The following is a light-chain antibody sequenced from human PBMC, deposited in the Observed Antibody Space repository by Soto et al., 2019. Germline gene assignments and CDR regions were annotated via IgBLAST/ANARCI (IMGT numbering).Light chain of an antibody. CDR3: LQDHNYPWT. CDR1: QGYISD. J-gene: IGKJ2*02. CDR2: AAS. V-gene: IGKV1-6*01. Sequence: QVTQSPSSLSASVGDRVTITCRAIQGYISDLGWYQQKPGKAPKLLIYAASDLQGEVPSRFSGSGSGTDFTLTISSVQAEDSATYYCLQDHNYPWTFGQGTKLEIK.